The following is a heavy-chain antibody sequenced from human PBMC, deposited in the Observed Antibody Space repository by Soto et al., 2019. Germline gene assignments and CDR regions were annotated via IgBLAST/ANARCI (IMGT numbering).Heavy chain of an antibody. J-gene: IGHJ4*02. V-gene: IGHV4-38-2*01. CDR1: GDSISSGSY. CDR3: AKIADFDY. Sequence: PSETLSLTCAVSGDSISSGSYWTWIRQPPGKGLEWIGSVYQSGSTHYNPSLKSRVTISVDTSKNQFSLKMISVTASDTAVFYCAKIADFDYWGPGTLVTVSP. CDR2: VYQSGST.